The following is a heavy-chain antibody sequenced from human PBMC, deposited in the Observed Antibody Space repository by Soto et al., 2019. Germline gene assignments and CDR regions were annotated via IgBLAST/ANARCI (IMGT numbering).Heavy chain of an antibody. CDR3: ARDGSMILTE. Sequence: QVELVEWGGGVVQPGRSLRISCAASGFTFTTYGMHWVRQAPGKGREWVAHIWNDGSNKYYADSVKGRFTISRDNSKGTVFLQMNSLRAEDTAVYYCARDGSMILTEWGQGTLVTVSS. CDR2: IWNDGSNK. J-gene: IGHJ4*02. V-gene: IGHV3-33*01. D-gene: IGHD3-22*01. CDR1: GFTFTTYG.